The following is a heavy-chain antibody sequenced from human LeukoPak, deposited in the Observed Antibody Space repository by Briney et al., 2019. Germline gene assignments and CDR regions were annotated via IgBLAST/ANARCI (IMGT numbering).Heavy chain of an antibody. V-gene: IGHV6-1*01. CDR1: GDSVSSNSGA. D-gene: IGHD4-17*01. J-gene: IGHJ6*03. CDR2: TYYRSKWDN. Sequence: SQTLSLTCAISGDSVSSNSGAWTWLRQSPARGLELLGSTYYRSKWDNDYAVSVKSRITINPDTSKNQFSLQLNSVTPEDTAVYYCARGRVTTIANYYYYYIDVWGKGTTVTVSS. CDR3: ARGRVTTIANYYYYYIDV.